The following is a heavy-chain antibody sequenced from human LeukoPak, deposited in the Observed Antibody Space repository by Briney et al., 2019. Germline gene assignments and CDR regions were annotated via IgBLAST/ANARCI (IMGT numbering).Heavy chain of an antibody. Sequence: ASVKVSCKASGYTFTSYGISWVRQAPGQGLEWMGWISAYNGNTNYAQKLQGRVTMTTDTSTSTAYMELRSLGSDDTAVYYCARDQLLGYCSGGSCSYNWFDPWGQGTLVTVSS. CDR3: ARDQLLGYCSGGSCSYNWFDP. D-gene: IGHD2-15*01. CDR1: GYTFTSYG. CDR2: ISAYNGNT. J-gene: IGHJ5*02. V-gene: IGHV1-18*01.